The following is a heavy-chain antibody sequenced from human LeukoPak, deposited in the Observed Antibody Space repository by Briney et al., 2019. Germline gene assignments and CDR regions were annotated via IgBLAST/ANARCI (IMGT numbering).Heavy chain of an antibody. Sequence: SETLSLTCAVYGGSFSGYYWSWIRQPPGKGLEWIGEINHSGSTNYNPSLKKRVTISVDTSKNQFSLKLSSVTAADTAVYYCARSRFVAVAGRHAFDIWGQGTMVTVSS. CDR2: INHSGST. CDR3: ARSRFVAVAGRHAFDI. V-gene: IGHV4-34*01. J-gene: IGHJ3*02. CDR1: GGSFSGYY. D-gene: IGHD6-19*01.